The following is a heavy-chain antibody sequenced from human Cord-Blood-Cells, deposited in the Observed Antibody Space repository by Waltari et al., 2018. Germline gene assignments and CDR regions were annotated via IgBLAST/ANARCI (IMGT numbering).Heavy chain of an antibody. V-gene: IGHV5-51*01. CDR3: ARAATYYYGSGSSRNWFDP. D-gene: IGHD3-10*01. CDR2: IYPGDSDT. J-gene: IGHJ5*02. Sequence: EVQLVQSGAEVKKPGESLKISCKGSGYSFTSYWIGWVRQMPGKGREWMGSIYPGDSDTRYSPSVQGQVTISADKSISTAYLQGSSLKASDTAMYYCARAATYYYGSGSSRNWFDPWGQGTLVTVSS. CDR1: GYSFTSYW.